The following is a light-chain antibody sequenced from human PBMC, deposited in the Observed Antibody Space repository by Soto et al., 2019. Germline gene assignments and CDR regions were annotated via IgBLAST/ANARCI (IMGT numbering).Light chain of an antibody. J-gene: IGKJ1*01. CDR1: QSVSSNY. CDR2: GAS. Sequence: ETVLTQSPGTLSLSPGERATLSCRASQSVSSNYLAGYQQKPGQAPRLLIYGASSRATGIPDRCSGSGSGTDFTLTIRRLEPEDFVVDYWQQYGNPPWTFGQGTKLESK. CDR3: QQYGNPPWT. V-gene: IGKV3-20*01.